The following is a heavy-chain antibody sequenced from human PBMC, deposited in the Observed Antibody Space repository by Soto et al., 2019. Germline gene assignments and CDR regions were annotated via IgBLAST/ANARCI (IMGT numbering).Heavy chain of an antibody. Sequence: SHTLSLTCAISGYSVASNSAAWNLIRQSPSRGLEWLGRTYYRSKWYNDYAVSVKSRITINPDTSKNQFSLQLNSVTPEDTAVYYCARNDFWSGYYVWFDPWGQGTLVTVSS. D-gene: IGHD3-3*01. CDR1: GYSVASNSAA. J-gene: IGHJ5*02. CDR2: TYYRSKWYN. V-gene: IGHV6-1*01. CDR3: ARNDFWSGYYVWFDP.